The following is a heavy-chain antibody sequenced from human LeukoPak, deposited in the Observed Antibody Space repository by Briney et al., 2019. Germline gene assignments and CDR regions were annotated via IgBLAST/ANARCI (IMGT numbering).Heavy chain of an antibody. CDR3: ARDRSQYSSGWYYYYYGMDV. CDR1: GGSISSSSYY. J-gene: IGHJ6*02. D-gene: IGHD6-19*01. Sequence: SETLSLTCTVSGGSISSSSYYWGWIRQPPGKGLEWIGSIYYSGSTYYNPSLKSRVTISVDTSKNQFSLKLSSVTAADTAVYYCARDRSQYSSGWYYYYYGMDVWGQGTTVTVSS. CDR2: IYYSGST. V-gene: IGHV4-39*07.